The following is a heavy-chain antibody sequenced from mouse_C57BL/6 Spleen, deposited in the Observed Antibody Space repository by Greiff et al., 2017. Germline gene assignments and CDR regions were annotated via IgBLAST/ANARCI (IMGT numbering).Heavy chain of an antibody. V-gene: IGHV1-55*01. CDR1: GYTFTSYW. CDR3: ARRLGRPAYCYFGG. Sequence: QVQLQQPGAELVKPGASVKMSCKASGYTFTSYWITWVKQRPGQGLEWIGDIYPGSGSTNYNEKFKSKATLTVDTSSSTAYMQLSSLTSEDSAVYDCARRLGRPAYCYFGGWGTGTTVTVAS. CDR2: IYPGSGST. D-gene: IGHD4-1*01. J-gene: IGHJ1*03.